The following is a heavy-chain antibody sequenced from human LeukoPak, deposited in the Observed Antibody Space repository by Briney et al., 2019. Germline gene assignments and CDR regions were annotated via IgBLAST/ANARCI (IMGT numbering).Heavy chain of an antibody. CDR3: ARHGHDFTLDY. V-gene: IGHV4-38-2*01. Sequence: SETLSLTCAVSGYSISSGFYRGCIRQPPGEGLEWIGSIYHSGSTYYNPSLKSRVTISVDTSKNQFSLKLSSVTAADTAVYYCARHGHDFTLDYWGQGTLVTVSS. D-gene: IGHD3-3*01. CDR1: GYSISSGFY. CDR2: IYHSGST. J-gene: IGHJ4*02.